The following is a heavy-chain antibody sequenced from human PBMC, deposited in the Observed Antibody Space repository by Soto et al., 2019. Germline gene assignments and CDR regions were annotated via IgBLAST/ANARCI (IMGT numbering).Heavy chain of an antibody. CDR1: GFIFENFG. CDR2: ISGSGFKK. Sequence: LRLSCAASGFIFENFGMSWVRQAPGKGLEWISSISGSGFKKYYADSVKGRFTISRDNSKSTVYLELSNLSAEDTAVYHCAKNQGVELVPLATVDWFDPWGQGSVVTVSS. D-gene: IGHD1-26*01. CDR3: AKNQGVELVPLATVDWFDP. V-gene: IGHV3-23*01. J-gene: IGHJ5*02.